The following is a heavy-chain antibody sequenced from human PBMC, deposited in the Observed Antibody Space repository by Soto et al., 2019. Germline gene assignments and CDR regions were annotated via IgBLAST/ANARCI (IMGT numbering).Heavy chain of an antibody. Sequence: SETLSLTCTVSGGSISSYYWSWIRQPPGKGLEWIGYIYYSGSTNYNPSLKSRVTISVDTSKNQFSLKLSSVTAADTAVYYCARESGGSCYSCDYYYYYMDVWGKGTTVTVSS. CDR3: ARESGGSCYSCDYYYYYMDV. D-gene: IGHD2-15*01. V-gene: IGHV4-59*01. CDR1: GGSISSYY. J-gene: IGHJ6*03. CDR2: IYYSGST.